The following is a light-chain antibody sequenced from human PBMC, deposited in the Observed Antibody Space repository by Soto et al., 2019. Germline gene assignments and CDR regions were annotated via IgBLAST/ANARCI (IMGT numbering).Light chain of an antibody. V-gene: IGLV1-44*01. Sequence: QSVLTQPPSASGTPRQRVTISCSGCSSNIGSNTVNWYQQLPGTAPKLLIYSNNQRPSGVPDRFSGSKSGTSASLAISGLQSEDEADYYCAAWDDSLNGVVFGGGTKLTVL. J-gene: IGLJ2*01. CDR1: SSNIGSNT. CDR3: AAWDDSLNGVV. CDR2: SNN.